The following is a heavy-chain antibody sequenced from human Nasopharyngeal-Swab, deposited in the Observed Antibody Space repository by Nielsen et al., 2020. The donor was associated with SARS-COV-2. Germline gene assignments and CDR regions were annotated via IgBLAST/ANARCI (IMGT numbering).Heavy chain of an antibody. V-gene: IGHV3-23*01. Sequence: GGSLRPSCLASGFTFNNNAMTWVRQAPGKGREWVSTVSGSGKITYYADSVKGRFTISRDNSKNTLFLQMSSLQYADTAVYYCAKGGSLSGSWDWSQGTLVTVSS. CDR3: AKGGSLSGSWD. J-gene: IGHJ4*02. D-gene: IGHD1-26*01. CDR2: VSGSGKIT. CDR1: GFTFNNNA.